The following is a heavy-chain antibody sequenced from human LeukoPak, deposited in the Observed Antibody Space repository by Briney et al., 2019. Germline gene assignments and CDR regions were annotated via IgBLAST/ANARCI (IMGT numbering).Heavy chain of an antibody. Sequence: GGSLRLSCAASGFTFSSYWMHWVRQAPGKGLVWVSRINSDGSSTSYADSVKGRFTISRDNAKNTLYLQMNSLRAEDTAVYCCARVDDYGSGSYYYYYYGMDVWGQGTTVTVSS. CDR1: GFTFSSYW. CDR3: ARVDDYGSGSYYYYYYGMDV. D-gene: IGHD3-10*01. V-gene: IGHV3-74*01. CDR2: INSDGSST. J-gene: IGHJ6*02.